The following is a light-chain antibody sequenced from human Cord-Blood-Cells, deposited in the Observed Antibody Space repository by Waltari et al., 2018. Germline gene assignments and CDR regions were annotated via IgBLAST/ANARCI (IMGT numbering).Light chain of an antibody. CDR1: SRDVGSYNL. V-gene: IGLV2-23*02. CDR2: EVS. CDR3: CSYAGSSTFHVV. Sequence: QSALTQPASVSGSPGQSITIPCTGTSRDVGSYNLVSWYQQHPGKAPKLMIYEVSKRPSGVSNRFSGSKSGNTASLTISGLQAEDEADYYCCSYAGSSTFHVVFGGGTKLTVL. J-gene: IGLJ2*01.